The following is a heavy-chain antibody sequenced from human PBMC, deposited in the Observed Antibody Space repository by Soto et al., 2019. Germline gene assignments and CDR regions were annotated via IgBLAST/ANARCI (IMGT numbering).Heavy chain of an antibody. Sequence: GASVKVSCKASGGTFSSYAISWVRQAPGQGLEWMGGIIPIFGTANYAQKFQGRVTITADESTSTAYMELSSLRSEDTAVYYCARASGDLITIFGVAMSDPIYYYYGMDVWGQGTTVTVSS. CDR3: ARASGDLITIFGVAMSDPIYYYYGMDV. V-gene: IGHV1-69*13. CDR1: GGTFSSYA. D-gene: IGHD3-3*01. CDR2: IIPIFGTA. J-gene: IGHJ6*02.